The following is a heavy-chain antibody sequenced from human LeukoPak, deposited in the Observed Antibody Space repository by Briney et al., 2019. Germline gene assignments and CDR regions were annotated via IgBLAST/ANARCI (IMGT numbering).Heavy chain of an antibody. J-gene: IGHJ4*02. V-gene: IGHV3-23*01. CDR1: GFTFSSYG. D-gene: IGHD3-22*01. CDR2: ISGSGVNT. CDR3: AKMSRNYYDSSGYYGY. Sequence: PGGSLRLSCAASGFTFSSYGMSWVRQAPGKGLEWVSAISGSGVNTYYADSVKGRFTISRDNSKNTLYLQMNSLRAEDTAVYYCAKMSRNYYDSSGYYGYWGQGTLVTVSS.